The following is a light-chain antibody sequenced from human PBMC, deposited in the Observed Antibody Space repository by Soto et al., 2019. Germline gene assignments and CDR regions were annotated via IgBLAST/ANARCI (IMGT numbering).Light chain of an antibody. CDR3: QQYDNWPLT. CDR1: KSISSN. CDR2: GVS. V-gene: IGKV3-15*01. Sequence: EIVMTLSPVTLSASPGERVTLSCRTNKSISSNLAWYQQKRGQAPRLLISGVSTRASGVPDRFSGSGSVADFTLTISSLQSEDFAVYYCQQYDNWPLTFGGGTKVEI. J-gene: IGKJ4*01.